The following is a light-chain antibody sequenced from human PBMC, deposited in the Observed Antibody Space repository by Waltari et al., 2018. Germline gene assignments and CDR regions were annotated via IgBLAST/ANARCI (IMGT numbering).Light chain of an antibody. Sequence: QSMLTQPPSVSGAPGQRVTISCTGSSSNIGADYDVHWYQQLPGTAPKLLIYCDSTRPSGVPDRFSGSKSGTSASLAITGLQAEDEADYYCQTYDISLRGWVFGGGTELTVL. J-gene: IGLJ3*02. CDR3: QTYDISLRGWV. V-gene: IGLV1-40*01. CDR1: SSNIGADYD. CDR2: CDS.